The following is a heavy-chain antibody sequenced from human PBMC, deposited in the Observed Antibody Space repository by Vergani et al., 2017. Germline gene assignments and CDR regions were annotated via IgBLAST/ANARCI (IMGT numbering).Heavy chain of an antibody. CDR1: GFTFSSYW. CDR3: ARDHDSSGYAEHYYYMDV. CDR2: IKQDGSEK. J-gene: IGHJ6*03. V-gene: IGHV3-7*01. D-gene: IGHD3-22*01. Sequence: EVQLVESGGGLVQPGGSLRLSCAASGFTFSSYWMSWVRQAPGKGLEWVANIKQDGSEKYYVDSVKGRITISRDNAKYSLYLQMNSLRAEDTAVYYCARDHDSSGYAEHYYYMDVWGKGTTVTVSS.